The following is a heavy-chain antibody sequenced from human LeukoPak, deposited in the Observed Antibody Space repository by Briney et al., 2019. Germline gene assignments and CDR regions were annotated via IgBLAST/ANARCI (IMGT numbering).Heavy chain of an antibody. CDR3: AKWNCGGDCYYGY. J-gene: IGHJ4*02. D-gene: IGHD2-21*02. CDR1: GFTFSSYG. V-gene: IGHV3-33*06. Sequence: GGSLRLSCAASGFTFSSYGMHWVRQAPGKGLEWVAVIWYDGSNKYYADSAKGRFTISRDNSKNTLYLQMNSLRAEDTAVYYCAKWNCGGDCYYGYWGQGTLVTVSS. CDR2: IWYDGSNK.